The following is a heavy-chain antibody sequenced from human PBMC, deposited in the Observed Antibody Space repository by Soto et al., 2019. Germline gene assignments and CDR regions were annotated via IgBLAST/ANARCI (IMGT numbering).Heavy chain of an antibody. CDR3: AKDREGYYYYYGLDV. CDR1: GFTFSTYG. Sequence: QVQLVESGGGVVQPGRSLRLSCAASGFTFSTYGMHWVRQAPGKGLEWVAVISYDGSNKYYADPVKGRFTISRDNSKNTLYLLMNSLRAGDTAVYYCAKDREGYYYYYGLDVWGQGTTVTVSS. V-gene: IGHV3-30*18. J-gene: IGHJ6*02. CDR2: ISYDGSNK.